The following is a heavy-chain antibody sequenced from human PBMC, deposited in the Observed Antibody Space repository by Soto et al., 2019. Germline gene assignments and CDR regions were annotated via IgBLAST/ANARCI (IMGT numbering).Heavy chain of an antibody. J-gene: IGHJ4*02. V-gene: IGHV1-24*01. CDR1: GYTLTELS. CDR3: ATALSPLTTVVEFDY. CDR2: FDPEDGET. D-gene: IGHD4-17*01. Sequence: ASVKVSCKVSGYTLTELSMHWVRQAPGKGLEWMGGFDPEDGETIYAQKFQGRVTMTEDTSTDTAYMELSSLRSEDTAVYYCATALSPLTTVVEFDYWGQGTLVTVSS.